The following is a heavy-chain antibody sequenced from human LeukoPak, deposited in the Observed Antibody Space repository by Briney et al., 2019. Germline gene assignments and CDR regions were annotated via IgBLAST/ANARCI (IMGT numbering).Heavy chain of an antibody. CDR1: GGSISSYY. CDR2: IYNSGST. V-gene: IGHV4-59*12. D-gene: IGHD1-14*01. J-gene: IGHJ6*03. CDR3: ARPHGIRYYYYYMDV. Sequence: SETLSLTCTVSGGSISSYYWSWLRQPPGMGLEWIGYIYNSGSTNYHHSLNSGTTTTVDTTNNQFFLKLSPITDATTAEYYSARPHGIRYYYYYMDVWGKGTTVTISS.